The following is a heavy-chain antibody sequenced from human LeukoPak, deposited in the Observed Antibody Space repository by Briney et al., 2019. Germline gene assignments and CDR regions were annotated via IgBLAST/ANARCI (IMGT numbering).Heavy chain of an antibody. CDR2: IYNANGDT. CDR1: GFSLSSDY. D-gene: IGHD1-26*01. V-gene: IGHV3-53*01. Sequence: GESLRLSCAASGFSLSSDYISWVRQAPGKGLEWVSFIYNANGDTYYSDSVKGRFTISSDNSKNTLYLQMDNLRAEDTAVYYCSTAPAWDLLYYNWGQGTLVIVSS. CDR3: STAPAWDLLYYN. J-gene: IGHJ4*02.